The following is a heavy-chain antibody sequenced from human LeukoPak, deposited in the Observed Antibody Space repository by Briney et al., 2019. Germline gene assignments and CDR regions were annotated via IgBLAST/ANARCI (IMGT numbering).Heavy chain of an antibody. CDR1: GFTFSSYA. CDR2: ISDSGGTT. Sequence: PGGSLRLSCAASGFTFSSYALTWVRQAPGKGLEWVSGISDSGGTTFYADSVKGRFTISRDNSKNTLYLQMNSLRAEDTAVYYCAKDTLRCSSTSCSTDYYYGMDVWGQGTTVTVSS. V-gene: IGHV3-23*01. D-gene: IGHD2-2*01. CDR3: AKDTLRCSSTSCSTDYYYGMDV. J-gene: IGHJ6*02.